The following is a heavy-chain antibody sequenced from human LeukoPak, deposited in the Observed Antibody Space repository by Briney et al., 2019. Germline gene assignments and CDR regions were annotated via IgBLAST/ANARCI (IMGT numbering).Heavy chain of an antibody. CDR2: INHSGST. D-gene: IGHD3-16*01. Sequence: PSETLSLTCAVYGGTFSGYYWSWIRQPPGKGLEWMGEINHSGSTNYNPSFKSRATISVDTYKNQFSLKLSSVTAAYTAVYYWARTSCDYVWGSSYYFYYCGEGTLVTVSS. CDR1: GGTFSGYY. CDR3: ARTSCDYVWGSSYYFYY. V-gene: IGHV4-34*01. J-gene: IGHJ4*02.